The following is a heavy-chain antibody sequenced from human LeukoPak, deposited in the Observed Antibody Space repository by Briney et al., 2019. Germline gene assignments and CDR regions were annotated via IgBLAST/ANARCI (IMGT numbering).Heavy chain of an antibody. Sequence: SETLSLTCTVSGGSISSSSYYWGWIRQPPGKGLEWIGSIYYSGSTYYNPSLKSRVTISVDTSKNQFSLKLSSVTAADTAVYYCARQGYTYYYDSSGYHPFDYWGQGTLVTVSS. CDR1: GGSISSSSYY. CDR2: IYYSGST. J-gene: IGHJ4*02. CDR3: ARQGYTYYYDSSGYHPFDY. D-gene: IGHD3-22*01. V-gene: IGHV4-39*01.